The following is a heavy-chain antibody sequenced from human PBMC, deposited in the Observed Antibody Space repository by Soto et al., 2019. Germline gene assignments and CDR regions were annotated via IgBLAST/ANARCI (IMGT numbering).Heavy chain of an antibody. Sequence: QVQLVESGGGVVQPGRSLRLSCAASGFTFSSYAMHWVRQAPGKGLEWVAVISYDGSNKYYADSVKGRFTISRDNSKNTLYLQMNILRAEDTAVYYCARDRTGLAARPNFDYWGQGTLVTVSS. V-gene: IGHV3-30-3*01. D-gene: IGHD6-6*01. J-gene: IGHJ4*02. CDR2: ISYDGSNK. CDR1: GFTFSSYA. CDR3: ARDRTGLAARPNFDY.